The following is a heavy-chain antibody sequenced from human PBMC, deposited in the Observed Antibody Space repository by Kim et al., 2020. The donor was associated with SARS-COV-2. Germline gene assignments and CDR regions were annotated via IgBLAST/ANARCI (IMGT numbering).Heavy chain of an antibody. D-gene: IGHD3-9*01. V-gene: IGHV3-11*01. J-gene: IGHJ4*02. CDR3: AGGQLPYDILVGPGIDY. Sequence: VNGRFIISRDNAKNSLYLQMTSLQAQDTAVYYCAGGQLPYDILVGPGIDYWGQGTLVTVSS.